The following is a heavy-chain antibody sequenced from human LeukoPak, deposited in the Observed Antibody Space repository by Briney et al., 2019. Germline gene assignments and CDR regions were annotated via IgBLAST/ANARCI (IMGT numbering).Heavy chain of an antibody. J-gene: IGHJ6*03. D-gene: IGHD2-15*01. Sequence: ASVKVSCKASGGTFSCYAISWVRQAPGQGLEWMGGIIPIFGTANYAQKFQGRVTITADKSTSTAYMELSSLRSEDTAVYYCARDRCSGGSCYQNYYYYMDVWGKGTTVTVSS. V-gene: IGHV1-69*06. CDR2: IIPIFGTA. CDR3: ARDRCSGGSCYQNYYYYMDV. CDR1: GGTFSCYA.